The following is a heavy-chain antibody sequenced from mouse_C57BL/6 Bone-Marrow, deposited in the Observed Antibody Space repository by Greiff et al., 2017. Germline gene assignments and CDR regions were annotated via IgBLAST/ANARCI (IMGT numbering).Heavy chain of an antibody. V-gene: IGHV1-4*01. J-gene: IGHJ2*01. CDR3: ARTATVVADY. CDR1: GYTFTSYT. Sequence: VQLQQSGAELARPGASVKMSCKASGYTFTSYTMHWVKQRPGQGLEWIGYINPSSGYPKYNQKFKDKATLTADKSSSTAYMQLSSLTSEDSAVYYCARTATVVADYWGQGTTLTVSS. CDR2: INPSSGYP. D-gene: IGHD1-1*01.